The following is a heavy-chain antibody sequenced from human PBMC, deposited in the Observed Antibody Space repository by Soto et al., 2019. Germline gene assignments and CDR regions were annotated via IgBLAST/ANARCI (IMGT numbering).Heavy chain of an antibody. V-gene: IGHV5-51*01. CDR2: IYPGDSDT. CDR3: ARQAGIAVAGTGNYFDY. Sequence: GESLKISCKGSGYSFTSYWIGWVRQMPGKGLEWMGIIYPGDSDTRYSPSFQGQVTISADKSISTAYLQWSSLKASDTAMYYCARQAGIAVAGTGNYFDYWGQGTLVTVSS. CDR1: GYSFTSYW. J-gene: IGHJ4*02. D-gene: IGHD6-19*01.